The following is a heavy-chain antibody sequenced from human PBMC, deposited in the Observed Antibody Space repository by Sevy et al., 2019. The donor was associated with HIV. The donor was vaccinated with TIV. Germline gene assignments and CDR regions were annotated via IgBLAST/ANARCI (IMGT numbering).Heavy chain of an antibody. CDR2: ISSSSSYT. J-gene: IGHJ6*03. Sequence: GGSLGLSCAASGFTFSDYYMSWIRQAPGKGLEWVSYISSSSSYTNYADSVKGRFTISRDNAKNSLYLQMNSLRAEDTAVYYCARGGKYSYGSYYYYYYMDVWGKGTTVTVSS. CDR1: GFTFSDYY. V-gene: IGHV3-11*06. D-gene: IGHD5-18*01. CDR3: ARGGKYSYGSYYYYYYMDV.